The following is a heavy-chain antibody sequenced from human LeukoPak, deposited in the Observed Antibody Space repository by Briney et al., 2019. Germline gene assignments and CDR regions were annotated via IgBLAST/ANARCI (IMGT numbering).Heavy chain of an antibody. CDR1: GGPISSYY. D-gene: IGHD6-13*01. CDR3: ARGLMMAVAGRGEFHY. CDR2: IYYSGST. V-gene: IGHV4-59*01. Sequence: PSETLSLTCTVSGGPISSYYWSWIRQPPGRGLEWIGYIYYSGSTNYNPSLKSRVTTSVDTSKNQFSLKLSSVTAADTAVYYCARGLMMAVAGRGEFHYWGQGTLVTVSS. J-gene: IGHJ4*02.